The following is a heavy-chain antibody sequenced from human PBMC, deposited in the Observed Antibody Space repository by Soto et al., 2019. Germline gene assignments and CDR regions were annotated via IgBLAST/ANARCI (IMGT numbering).Heavy chain of an antibody. J-gene: IGHJ3*02. CDR1: GGSISSGDYY. V-gene: IGHV4-30-4*01. CDR3: ARDRITIFGVPGHIDAFDI. CDR2: IYYSGST. Sequence: PSETLSLTCTVSGGSISSGDYYWSRIRRPPGKGLEWSGYIYYSGSTYYNPSRKSRVTISVDTSKNQFSLKLSSVTAADTAVYYCARDRITIFGVPGHIDAFDIWGQGTMVTVS. D-gene: IGHD3-3*01.